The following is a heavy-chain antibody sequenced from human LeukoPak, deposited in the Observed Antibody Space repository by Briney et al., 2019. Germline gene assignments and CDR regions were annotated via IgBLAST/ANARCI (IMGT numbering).Heavy chain of an antibody. CDR2: IYYSGST. J-gene: IGHJ4*02. Sequence: SETLSLTCTVSGGSISGYYWNWIRQPPGKGLEWIGYIYYSGSTNYNPSLKSRVTMSLDTSKSQFSLKLSSVTAADTAVYHCARDSGSNFDYWGQGTLVTVSS. CDR1: GGSISGYY. V-gene: IGHV4-59*01. D-gene: IGHD2-15*01. CDR3: ARDSGSNFDY.